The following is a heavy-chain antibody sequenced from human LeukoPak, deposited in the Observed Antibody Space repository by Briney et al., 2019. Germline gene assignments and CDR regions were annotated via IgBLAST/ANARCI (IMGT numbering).Heavy chain of an antibody. J-gene: IGHJ3*02. V-gene: IGHV5-10-1*01. CDR3: ARHGRPNDAFEI. Sequence: GESLKISCKGSGYKFSNYWIIWVRQTPGKGLEWMGRIDPSDSYINYSPSFQGHVTISVDKSIATAYLQWRSLKASDTAMYYCARHGRPNDAFEIWGQGTKVTVSS. D-gene: IGHD1-26*01. CDR1: GYKFSNYW. CDR2: IDPSDSYI.